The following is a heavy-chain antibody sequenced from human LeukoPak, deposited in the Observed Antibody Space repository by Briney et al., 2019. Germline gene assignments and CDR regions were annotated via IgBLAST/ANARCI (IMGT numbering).Heavy chain of an antibody. V-gene: IGHV3-20*04. J-gene: IGHJ6*03. CDR3: ARLRRNYYYYYMDV. CDR2: INWNGGST. Sequence: RPGGSLRLSCAASGFTFDDYGMSWVRQVPGKGLEWVSGINWNGGSTGYADSVKGRFTMSRDNAKNSLYLQMNSLRAEDTALYYCARLRRNYYYYYMDVWGKGTTVTVSS. CDR1: GFTFDDYG.